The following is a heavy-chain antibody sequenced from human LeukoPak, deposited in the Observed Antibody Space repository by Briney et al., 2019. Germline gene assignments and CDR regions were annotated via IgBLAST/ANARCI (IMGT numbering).Heavy chain of an antibody. CDR3: ARDRRSGTITNWFDP. CDR2: IDDAGTT. V-gene: IGHV4-34*01. J-gene: IGHJ5*02. Sequence: KASETLSLTCAVYGGSFSGYYWNWIRQPPGKGLEWIGEIDDAGTTNYNPSLKSRATMSLDTSKNRFSLKLTSVIAADTAVYYCARDRRSGTITNWFDPWGQGTLVTVSS. CDR1: GGSFSGYY. D-gene: IGHD4-11*01.